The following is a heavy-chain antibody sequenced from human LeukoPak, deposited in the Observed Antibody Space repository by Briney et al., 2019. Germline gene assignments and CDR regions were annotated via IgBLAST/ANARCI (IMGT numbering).Heavy chain of an antibody. CDR3: ARLAYDYVWGSYREFDY. CDR1: GGSISSYY. CDR2: IYYSGST. V-gene: IGHV4-59*08. J-gene: IGHJ4*02. Sequence: SETLSLTCTVSGGSISSYYWSWIRQPPGKGLEWIGYIYYSGSTNYNPSLKSRVTISVDTSKNQFSLKLSSVTAADTAVYYCARLAYDYVWGSYREFDYWGQGTLVTVSS. D-gene: IGHD3-16*02.